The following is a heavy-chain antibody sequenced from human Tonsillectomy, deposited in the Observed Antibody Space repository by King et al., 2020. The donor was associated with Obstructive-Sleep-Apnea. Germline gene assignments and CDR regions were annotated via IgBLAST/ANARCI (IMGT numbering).Heavy chain of an antibody. CDR3: ARDQGRDDLPTYLDY. CDR2: ISGYNGNR. Sequence: QLVQSGGEVKKPGASVKVSCKAFGYSFTSHGINWVRQAPGQGLEWMGWISGYNGNRKDAQKFQGRVIMTTDTSTSTAYMELKSLRSDDTAVYYCARDQGRDDLPTYLDYWGQGTLVTVSS. V-gene: IGHV1-18*04. CDR1: GYSFTSHG. D-gene: IGHD3-10*01. J-gene: IGHJ4*02.